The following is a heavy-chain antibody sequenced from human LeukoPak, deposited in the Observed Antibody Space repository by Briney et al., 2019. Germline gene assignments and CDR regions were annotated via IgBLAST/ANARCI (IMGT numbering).Heavy chain of an antibody. Sequence: GESLKISCQGSGYSFTKYWIGWVRQMPGKGLEWMGITYPGDSDTKYSPSFQGQVTMSADKSISTAYLQWSSLKASDTAMYYCARGEVEYYFDYWGQGTLVTVSS. J-gene: IGHJ4*02. CDR1: GYSFTKYW. CDR2: TYPGDSDT. D-gene: IGHD3-10*01. V-gene: IGHV5-51*01. CDR3: ARGEVEYYFDY.